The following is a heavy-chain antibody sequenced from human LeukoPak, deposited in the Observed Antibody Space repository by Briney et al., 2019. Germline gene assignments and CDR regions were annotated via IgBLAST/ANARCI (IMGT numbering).Heavy chain of an antibody. CDR2: IYHSGST. V-gene: IGHV4-38-2*02. Sequence: SETLSLTCTVSGYSISSGYYWGWIRQPPGKGLEWIGSIYHSGSTYYNPSPKSRVTISVDTSKNQFSLKLSSVTAADTAVYYCARDSYSSSRNDYWGQGTLVTVSS. J-gene: IGHJ4*02. D-gene: IGHD6-13*01. CDR3: ARDSYSSSRNDY. CDR1: GYSISSGYY.